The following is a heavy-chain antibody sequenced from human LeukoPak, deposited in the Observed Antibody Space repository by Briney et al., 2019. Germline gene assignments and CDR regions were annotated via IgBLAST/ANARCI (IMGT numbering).Heavy chain of an antibody. Sequence: EASVTVSCKTSGYSFITYYIHWVRQAPGQGLEWMGWISAYNGNTNYAQKLQGRVTMTTDTSTSTAYMELRSLRSDDTAVYYCARDSYYYDSSGGYWGQGTLVTVSS. CDR3: ARDSYYYDSSGGY. CDR2: ISAYNGNT. V-gene: IGHV1-18*04. CDR1: GYSFITYY. J-gene: IGHJ4*02. D-gene: IGHD3-22*01.